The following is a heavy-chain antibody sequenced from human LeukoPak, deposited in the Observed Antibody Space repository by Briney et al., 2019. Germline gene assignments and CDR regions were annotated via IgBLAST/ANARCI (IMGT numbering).Heavy chain of an antibody. CDR3: TRRHTRYCSSTSCPYYMDV. D-gene: IGHD2-2*01. J-gene: IGHJ6*03. CDR1: GFVFSDYY. Sequence: GSLRLSCAASGFVFSDYYMTLIRQPPGKGLEWIGEINHSGSTNYNPSLKSRVTISVYTSKNQFSLKLSSVTAADTALFSSTRRHTRYCSSTSCPYYMDVWGKGTTVTVSS. CDR2: INHSGST. V-gene: IGHV4-34*01.